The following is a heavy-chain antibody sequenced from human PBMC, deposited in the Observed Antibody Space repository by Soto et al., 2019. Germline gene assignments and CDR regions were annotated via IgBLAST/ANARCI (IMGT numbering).Heavy chain of an antibody. Sequence: QVQLVQTGAEVKEPGAPVKVSCKASGYTFTNHGISWVRQAPGQGLEWIGWISCNNGDANYVQSLRGRVTMTTDTSTSSVYMELRSLRADDTAVYYCARDGDGSGRHYEYWGQGTLVTVSS. D-gene: IGHD3-10*01. CDR2: ISCNNGDA. V-gene: IGHV1-18*01. CDR3: ARDGDGSGRHYEY. CDR1: GYTFTNHG. J-gene: IGHJ4*02.